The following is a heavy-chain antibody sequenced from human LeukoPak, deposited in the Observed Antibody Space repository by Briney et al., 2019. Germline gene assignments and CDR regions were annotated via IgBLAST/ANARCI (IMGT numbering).Heavy chain of an antibody. D-gene: IGHD1-7*01. CDR2: IIPIFGTA. CDR3: ARGLELNDYFDY. CDR1: GGTFSSYA. V-gene: IGHV1-69*06. J-gene: IGHJ4*02. Sequence: GASVKVSCKASGGTFSSYAISWVRQAPGQGLEWMGGIIPIFGTANYAQKFQGRVTITADKSTSTAYMELSSLRSEDTAVYYCARGLELNDYFDYWGQGTLVTVSS.